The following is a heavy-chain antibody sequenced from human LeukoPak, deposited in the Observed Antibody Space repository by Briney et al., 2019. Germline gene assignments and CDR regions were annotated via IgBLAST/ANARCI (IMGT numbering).Heavy chain of an antibody. D-gene: IGHD6-19*01. CDR1: GFTFSNYW. CDR2: INQDGSEK. CDR3: AKTAVAGLPDY. Sequence: GGSLRLSCAASGFTFSNYWMSWVRQAPGKGLEWVANINQDGSEKSYVDSVKGRFTTSRDNAKNTLYLQMNSLRAEDTAVYYCAKTAVAGLPDYWGQGTLVTVSS. J-gene: IGHJ4*02. V-gene: IGHV3-7*02.